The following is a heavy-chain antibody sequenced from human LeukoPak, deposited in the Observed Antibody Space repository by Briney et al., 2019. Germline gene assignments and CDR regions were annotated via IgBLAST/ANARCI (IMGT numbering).Heavy chain of an antibody. D-gene: IGHD4-17*01. CDR2: ISSSSSYI. J-gene: IGHJ4*02. Sequence: GGSLRLSCAASGFTFSSYSMNWVRQAPGKGLEWVSSISSSSSYIYYADSVKGRFTISRDNAKNSLYLQMNSLRAEDTAVYYCARVFGDSHGDYADYWGQGTLVTVSS. CDR3: ARVFGDSHGDYADY. CDR1: GFTFSSYS. V-gene: IGHV3-21*01.